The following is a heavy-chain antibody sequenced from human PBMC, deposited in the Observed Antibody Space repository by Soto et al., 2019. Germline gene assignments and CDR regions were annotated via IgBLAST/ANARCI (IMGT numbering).Heavy chain of an antibody. Sequence: QVQLVQSGAEVKKPGASVKVSCKASGYTFTSYYMHWVRQAPGQGLEWMGIINPSGGSTSYAQKSQGRVTMTRDTSTSTVYMELSSLRSEDTAVYYCARNAGGGNWEFDPWGQGTLVTVSS. V-gene: IGHV1-46*01. D-gene: IGHD2-15*01. CDR2: INPSGGST. CDR1: GYTFTSYY. CDR3: ARNAGGGNWEFDP. J-gene: IGHJ5*02.